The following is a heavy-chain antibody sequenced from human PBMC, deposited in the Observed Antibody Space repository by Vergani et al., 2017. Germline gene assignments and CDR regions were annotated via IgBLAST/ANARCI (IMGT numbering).Heavy chain of an antibody. CDR3: ARGCGSXSCYKRGEDWFDP. D-gene: IGHD2-2*02. CDR1: GYTFTSYY. V-gene: IGHV1-46*01. Sequence: QVQLVQSGAEVKKPGASAKVSCQASGYTFTSYYIHWVRQAPGQGLEWMGIINPSGGSTNYAQKFQGRVTMTRDTSTSTVFMELSSLRSEDTAVYYCARGCGSXSCYKRGEDWFDPWGQGTLVTVSS. J-gene: IGHJ5*02. CDR2: INPSGGST.